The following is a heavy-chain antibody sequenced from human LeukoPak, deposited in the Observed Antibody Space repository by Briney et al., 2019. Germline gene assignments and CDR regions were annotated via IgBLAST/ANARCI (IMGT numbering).Heavy chain of an antibody. V-gene: IGHV3-7*05. J-gene: IGHJ3*02. CDR1: GFTVSSYW. D-gene: IGHD3-3*01. CDR3: ARDFSAFDI. Sequence: GGSLRLSCAASGFTVSSYWMNWVRQAPGKGLERVANIKQDGSEKYYVDSVKGRFTISRDNAKNSLYLQMNSLRAEDTAVYYCARDFSAFDIWGQGTMVTVSS. CDR2: IKQDGSEK.